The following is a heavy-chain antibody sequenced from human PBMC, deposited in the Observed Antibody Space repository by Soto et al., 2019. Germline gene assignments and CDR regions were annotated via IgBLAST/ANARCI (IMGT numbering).Heavy chain of an antibody. CDR2: ISAYNGNT. Sequence: ASVTVSCTASGYTFTSYGISWVRQAPGQGLEWMGWISAYNGNTNYAQKLQGRVTMTTDTSTSTAYMELRSLRSDDTAVYYCARDHSRSGVDIVAYDCWGQGTLVTVSS. D-gene: IGHD5-12*01. V-gene: IGHV1-18*01. J-gene: IGHJ4*02. CDR3: ARDHSRSGVDIVAYDC. CDR1: GYTFTSYG.